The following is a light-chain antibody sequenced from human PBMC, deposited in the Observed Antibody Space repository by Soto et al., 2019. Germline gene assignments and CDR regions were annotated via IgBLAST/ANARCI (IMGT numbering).Light chain of an antibody. Sequence: AFRQQPATLAFSPGQRASHSCRASQRVSRYLAWYQQKPGQAHRLFIYEASNRAPGIPARFSGGGSGTDFTLAIDKLEPEDFAIYYRQPYNKWPPETFGQGTTVEI. J-gene: IGKJ1*01. CDR3: QPYNKWPPET. CDR2: EAS. V-gene: IGKV3-11*01. CDR1: QRVSRY.